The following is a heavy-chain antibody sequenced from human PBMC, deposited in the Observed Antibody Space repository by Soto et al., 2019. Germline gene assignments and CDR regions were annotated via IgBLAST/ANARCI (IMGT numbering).Heavy chain of an antibody. J-gene: IGHJ4*02. CDR1: GDSFISSHW. Sequence: QVQLQESGPGLVKPSGTLSLTCAVSGDSFISSHWGGWVRQPPGKGLEWIGEIYHSGNTNYNPSLKSRVTISIDKSKNQFSLKLSSVTAADTAVYYCARCGYTAYDKEFDYWGQGTLVTVSS. D-gene: IGHD5-12*01. CDR2: IYHSGNT. CDR3: ARCGYTAYDKEFDY. V-gene: IGHV4-4*02.